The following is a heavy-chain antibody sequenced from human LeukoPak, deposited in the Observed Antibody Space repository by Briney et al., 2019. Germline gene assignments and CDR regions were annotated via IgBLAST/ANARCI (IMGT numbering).Heavy chain of an antibody. CDR1: GFTFSSYA. D-gene: IGHD6-13*01. CDR3: ARSIAAVSLKYYFDY. J-gene: IGHJ4*02. Sequence: GGSLRLSCAASGFTFSSYAMHWVRQAPGKGLEYVSAISSNGGSTYYANSVKGRFTISRDNSKNTLYLQMGSLRAEVMAVYYCARSIAAVSLKYYFDYWGQGTLVTVSS. V-gene: IGHV3-64*01. CDR2: ISSNGGST.